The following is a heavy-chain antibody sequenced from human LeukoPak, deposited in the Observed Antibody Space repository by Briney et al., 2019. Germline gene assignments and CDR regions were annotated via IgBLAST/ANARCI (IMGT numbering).Heavy chain of an antibody. D-gene: IGHD3-3*01. CDR2: IYSSGTT. V-gene: IGHV4-59*12. Sequence: SSETLSLTCTVSGGSISSYYWSWIRQPPGKGPEWIGYIYSSGTTNYNSSLKSRVTISLDTSKNQFSLKLSSVTAADTAVYYCARGGRYYDFWSGYYRVFDYWGQGTLVTVSS. J-gene: IGHJ4*02. CDR1: GGSISSYY. CDR3: ARGGRYYDFWSGYYRVFDY.